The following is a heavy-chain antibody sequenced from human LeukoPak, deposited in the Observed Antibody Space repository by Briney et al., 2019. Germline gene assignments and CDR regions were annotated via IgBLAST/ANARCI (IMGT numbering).Heavy chain of an antibody. J-gene: IGHJ4*02. CDR1: GYTLTELS. V-gene: IGHV1-24*01. CDR3: ATLTTVTTLDY. Sequence: ASVKVSCKVSGYTLTELSMHWVRQAPGKGLEWMGGFDPEDGETIYAQKFQGRVTVTEDTSTDTAYMELSSLRSEDTAVYYCATLTTVTTLDYWGQGTLVTVSS. D-gene: IGHD4-17*01. CDR2: FDPEDGET.